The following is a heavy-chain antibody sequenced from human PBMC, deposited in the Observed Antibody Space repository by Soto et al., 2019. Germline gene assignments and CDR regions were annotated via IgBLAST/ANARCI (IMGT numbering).Heavy chain of an antibody. CDR3: ARDRLVFDSSGYASLLYYYYGMDV. Sequence: SVKVSCKXSGGTFSSYAISWVRQAPGQGLEWMGGIIPIFGTANYAQKFQGRVTITADESTSTAYMELSSLRSEDTAVYYCARDRLVFDSSGYASLLYYYYGMDVWGQGTTVTVSS. D-gene: IGHD3-22*01. V-gene: IGHV1-69*13. CDR2: IIPIFGTA. J-gene: IGHJ6*02. CDR1: GGTFSSYA.